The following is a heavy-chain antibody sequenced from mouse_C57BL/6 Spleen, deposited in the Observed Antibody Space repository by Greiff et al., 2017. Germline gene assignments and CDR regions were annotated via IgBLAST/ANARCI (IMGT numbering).Heavy chain of an antibody. Sequence: QVQLQQPGAELVKPGASVKLSCKASGYTFTSYWMQWVKQRPGQGLEWIGEIDPSDSYTNYNQKFKGKATFTVDTSSSTAYMQLSSLTSEDSAVDYCASGGYEGFDYWGQGTTLTVSS. CDR3: ASGGYEGFDY. CDR1: GYTFTSYW. CDR2: IDPSDSYT. J-gene: IGHJ2*01. D-gene: IGHD2-2*01. V-gene: IGHV1-50*01.